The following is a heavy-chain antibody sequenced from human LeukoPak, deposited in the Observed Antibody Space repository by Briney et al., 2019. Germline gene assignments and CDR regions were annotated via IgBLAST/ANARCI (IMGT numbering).Heavy chain of an antibody. CDR3: ARAQLFTMSDAFDI. CDR2: ISSSGSTI. J-gene: IGHJ3*02. V-gene: IGHV3-48*03. Sequence: PGGSLRLSCAASGFTFSSYEMNWVRQAPGKGLEWVSYISSSGSTIYYADSVKGRFTISRDNAKNSLYLQMNSLRAEDTAVYYCARAQLFTMSDAFDIWGQGTMVTVSS. CDR1: GFTFSSYE. D-gene: IGHD3-22*01.